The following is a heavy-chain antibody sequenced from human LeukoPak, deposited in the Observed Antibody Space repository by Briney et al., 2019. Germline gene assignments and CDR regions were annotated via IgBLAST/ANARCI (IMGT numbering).Heavy chain of an antibody. Sequence: PSETLSLTCAVYGGSFSAYYWSWIRQPPGKGLEWIGEINHSGSTNYNPSLKSRVTISVDTSKNQFSLKLSSVTAADTAVYYCARDKPYYYGSGSYGHYFDYWGQGTLVTVSS. J-gene: IGHJ4*02. CDR2: INHSGST. V-gene: IGHV4-34*01. D-gene: IGHD3-10*01. CDR3: ARDKPYYYGSGSYGHYFDY. CDR1: GGSFSAYY.